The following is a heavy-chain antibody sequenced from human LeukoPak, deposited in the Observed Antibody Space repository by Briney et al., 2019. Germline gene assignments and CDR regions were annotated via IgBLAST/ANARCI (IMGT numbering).Heavy chain of an antibody. CDR3: ARTCSSSCYMVH. Sequence: ASVKVSCTASGYTFANFGITWVRQAPGQGLEWMGWISVYNGNTNYAQNLQGRVTLTTDTSTSTAYMELRSLRSDDTALYYCARTCSSSCYMVHWGQGTLVTVSS. D-gene: IGHD2-2*02. J-gene: IGHJ4*02. CDR2: ISVYNGNT. V-gene: IGHV1-18*01. CDR1: GYTFANFG.